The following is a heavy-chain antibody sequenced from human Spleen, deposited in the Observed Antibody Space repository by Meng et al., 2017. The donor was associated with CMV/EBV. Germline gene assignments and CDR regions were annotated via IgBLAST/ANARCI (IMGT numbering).Heavy chain of an antibody. V-gene: IGHV3-53*05. CDR3: ATRTPGV. CDR2: MYSGGDT. J-gene: IGHJ6*02. D-gene: IGHD1-14*01. CDR1: GFTVNSHP. Sequence: GGSLRLSCAASGFTVNSHPMSWVRQSPGRGLEWVSVMYSGGDTYYADSVRGRFTISRDNSKNTLYLQMNSLRAEDTAVYYCATRTPGVWGQGTTVTVSS.